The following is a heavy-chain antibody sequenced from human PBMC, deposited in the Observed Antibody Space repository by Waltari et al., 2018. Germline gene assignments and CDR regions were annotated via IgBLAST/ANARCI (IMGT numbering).Heavy chain of an antibody. D-gene: IGHD1-26*01. CDR2: ISYDGSNK. J-gene: IGHJ3*02. CDR3: ARGRVGATPDAFDI. V-gene: IGHV3-30*04. CDR1: GFTFSSYA. Sequence: VQLVESGGGVVQPGRSLRLSCEASGFTFSSYAMHWVRQAPGKGLEWVAVISYDGSNKYYADSVKGRFTISRDNSKNTLYLQMNSLRAEDTAVYYCARGRVGATPDAFDIWGQGTMVTVSS.